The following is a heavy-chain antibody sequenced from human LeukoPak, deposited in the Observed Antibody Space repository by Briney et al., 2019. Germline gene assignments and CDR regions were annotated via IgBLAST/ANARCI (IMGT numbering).Heavy chain of an antibody. J-gene: IGHJ4*02. D-gene: IGHD6-6*01. V-gene: IGHV3-20*04. CDR1: GFTFDDYG. Sequence: PGGSLRLSCVASGFTFDDYGMIWVRHAPGKGLEWVSGINWNGGSTGYADFVKGRFTISRDDAKNSLFLQMSSLRAEDTAFYYCARKASHSSSAYNPHYFDYWGQGALVTVSS. CDR2: INWNGGST. CDR3: ARKASHSSSAYNPHYFDY.